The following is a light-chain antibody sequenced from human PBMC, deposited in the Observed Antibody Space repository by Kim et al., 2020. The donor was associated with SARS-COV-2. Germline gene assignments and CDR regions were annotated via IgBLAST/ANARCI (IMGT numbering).Light chain of an antibody. CDR3: NSYTSSGTWV. V-gene: IGLV2-14*03. Sequence: QSALTQPASVSGSPGQSITISCTGTSSDVAGYNYVSWYQQHPGKVPKLIIYDVSNRPSGVSNRFSGSKSGDTASLTISGLQAEDEAHYYCNSYTSSGTWVFGGGTQLTVL. CDR2: DVS. CDR1: SSDVAGYNY. J-gene: IGLJ3*02.